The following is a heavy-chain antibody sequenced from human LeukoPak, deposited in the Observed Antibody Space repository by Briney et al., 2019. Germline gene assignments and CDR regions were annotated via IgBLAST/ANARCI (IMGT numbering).Heavy chain of an antibody. J-gene: IGHJ4*02. CDR1: GFTFSSYA. CDR2: ISSNGGRT. Sequence: PGGSLRLSCSASGFTFSSYAMHWVRQAPGKGLEYDSPISSNGGRTYYADSVKGRFTISRDKSKNTLYLQMSSLRAEDTAVYYCVKAPLLLRYFDWPYWGQGTLVTVSS. CDR3: VKAPLLLRYFDWPY. V-gene: IGHV3-64D*06. D-gene: IGHD3-9*01.